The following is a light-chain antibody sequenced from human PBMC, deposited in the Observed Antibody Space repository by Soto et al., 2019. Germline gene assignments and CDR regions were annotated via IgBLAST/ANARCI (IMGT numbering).Light chain of an antibody. Sequence: QSVLAQPASVSGSPGQSIAISCTGTSSDVGAYNYVSWYQHHPGKAPKLMIYHVTNRPSGVSDRFSGSKSGNTASLTISGLQAVNEADYYCSSYTSSSTYVFGTGTKVTVL. J-gene: IGLJ1*01. CDR2: HVT. CDR1: SSDVGAYNY. CDR3: SSYTSSSTYV. V-gene: IGLV2-14*03.